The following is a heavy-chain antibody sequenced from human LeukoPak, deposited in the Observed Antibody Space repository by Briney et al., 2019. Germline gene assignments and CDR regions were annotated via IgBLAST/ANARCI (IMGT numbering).Heavy chain of an antibody. Sequence: GGSLRLSCAASGFTFSSYRMNWVRQAPGKGLEWVSSISSSSSYIYYADSVKGRFTISRDNAKNSLYLQMNSLRAEDTAVYYCASGINVEPVNWGQGTLVTVSS. J-gene: IGHJ4*02. D-gene: IGHD5-24*01. V-gene: IGHV3-21*01. CDR3: ASGINVEPVN. CDR1: GFTFSSYR. CDR2: ISSSSSYI.